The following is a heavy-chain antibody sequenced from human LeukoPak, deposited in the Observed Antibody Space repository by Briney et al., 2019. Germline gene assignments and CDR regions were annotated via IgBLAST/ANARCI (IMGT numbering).Heavy chain of an antibody. CDR1: GFTFSSYS. CDR2: IKDDGSEK. D-gene: IGHD1-26*01. Sequence: GGSLRLSCAASGFTFSSYSMNWVRQAPGKGLEWVANIKDDGSEKRDVDSVKGQFTISRDNAKNSLYLQMNSLRVEDTAVYYCVRDKLVGPSRLDHWGQGTLVTVSS. J-gene: IGHJ4*02. V-gene: IGHV3-7*01. CDR3: VRDKLVGPSRLDH.